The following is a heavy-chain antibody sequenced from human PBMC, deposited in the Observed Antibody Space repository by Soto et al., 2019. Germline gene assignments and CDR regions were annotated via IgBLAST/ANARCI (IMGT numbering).Heavy chain of an antibody. CDR1: GGSISSYY. V-gene: IGHV4-4*07. CDR2: IYTSGST. J-gene: IGHJ6*02. CDR3: ARAGPTVTTKGFDYYYGMDV. D-gene: IGHD4-17*01. Sequence: SETLSLTCTVSGGSISSYYWSWIRQPAGKGLEWIGRIYTSGSTNYNPSLKSRVTMSVDTSKNQFSLKLSSVTAADTAVYYCARAGPTVTTKGFDYYYGMDVWGQGTTVTVSS.